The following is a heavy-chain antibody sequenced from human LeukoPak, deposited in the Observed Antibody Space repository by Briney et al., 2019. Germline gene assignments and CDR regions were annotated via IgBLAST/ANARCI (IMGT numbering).Heavy chain of an antibody. CDR2: IYYSGST. J-gene: IGHJ3*02. D-gene: IGHD3-22*01. Sequence: SETLSLTCTVSGGSISSSSYYWGWIRQPPGKGLEWIGSIYYSGSTNYSPSLKSRVTISVDKSKNQFSLKLSSVTAADTAVYYCARATYDSSGYSDAFDIWGQGTMVTVSS. V-gene: IGHV4-39*07. CDR3: ARATYDSSGYSDAFDI. CDR1: GGSISSSSYY.